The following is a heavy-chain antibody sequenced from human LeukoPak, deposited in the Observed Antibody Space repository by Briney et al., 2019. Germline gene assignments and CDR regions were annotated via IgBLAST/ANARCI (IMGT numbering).Heavy chain of an antibody. CDR1: GYTFTSYD. V-gene: IGHV1-8*03. CDR3: ARVLTRVYCSGGSCPYAFDI. Sequence: ASVKVSCKASGYTFTSYDINWVRQATGQGLEWMGWMNPNSGNTGYAQKFQGRVTITRNTYISTAYMELSSLRSEYTAVYYCARVLTRVYCSGGSCPYAFDIWGQGTMVTVSS. D-gene: IGHD2-15*01. CDR2: MNPNSGNT. J-gene: IGHJ3*02.